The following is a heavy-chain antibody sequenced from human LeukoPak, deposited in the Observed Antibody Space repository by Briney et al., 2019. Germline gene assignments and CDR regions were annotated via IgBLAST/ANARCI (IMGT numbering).Heavy chain of an antibody. CDR2: IYYSGST. J-gene: IGHJ5*02. CDR1: GGSMSSYY. V-gene: IGHV4-59*08. D-gene: IGHD1-26*01. Sequence: PSETLSLTCSVSGGSMSSYYWSWIRQPPGKGLEWIGYIYYSGSTKYNPSLKSRVTISVDTSKNQFSLKLSSVTAADTAVYCCARAFISGTYKGWFDPWGQGTLVTVSS. CDR3: ARAFISGTYKGWFDP.